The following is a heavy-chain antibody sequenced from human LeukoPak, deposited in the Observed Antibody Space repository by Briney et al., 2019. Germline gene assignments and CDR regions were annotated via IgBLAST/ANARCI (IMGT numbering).Heavy chain of an antibody. CDR3: ARDRSIVVVPAATDAFDI. D-gene: IGHD2-2*01. CDR2: ISSSSSYI. V-gene: IGHV3-21*05. J-gene: IGHJ3*02. CDR1: GFTFSSYS. Sequence: PGGSLRLSCAASGFTFSSYSMNWVRQAPGKGLEWVSYISSSSSYIYYADSVKGRFTISRDNAKNSLYLQMNSLRAEDTAVYYCARDRSIVVVPAATDAFDIWGQGTMVTVSS.